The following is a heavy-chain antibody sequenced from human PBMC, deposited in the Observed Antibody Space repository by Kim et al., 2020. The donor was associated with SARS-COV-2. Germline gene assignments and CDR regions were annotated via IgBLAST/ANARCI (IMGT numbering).Heavy chain of an antibody. J-gene: IGHJ4*02. V-gene: IGHV3-30*18. CDR1: GFTFSSYG. CDR2: ISYDGSNK. Sequence: GGSLRLSCAASGFTFSSYGMHWVRQAPGKGLEWVAVISYDGSNKYYADSVKGRFTISRDNSKNTLYLQMNSLRAEDTAVYYCAKDSDGVRGPIDYWGQGTLVTVSS. D-gene: IGHD3-10*01. CDR3: AKDSDGVRGPIDY.